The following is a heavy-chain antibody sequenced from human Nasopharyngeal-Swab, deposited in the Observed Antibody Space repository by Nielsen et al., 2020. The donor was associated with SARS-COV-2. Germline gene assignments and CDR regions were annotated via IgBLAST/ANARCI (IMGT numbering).Heavy chain of an antibody. D-gene: IGHD1-26*01. V-gene: IGHV4-59*01. CDR3: ARVWGATCLN. CDR2: IYYSGSP. Sequence: WIRQPPGKGLEWIGYIYYSGSPNYNPSLKSRVTISVDTSKNQFSLKLSSVTAADTAVYYCARVWGATCLNWGQGTLVTVSS. J-gene: IGHJ4*02.